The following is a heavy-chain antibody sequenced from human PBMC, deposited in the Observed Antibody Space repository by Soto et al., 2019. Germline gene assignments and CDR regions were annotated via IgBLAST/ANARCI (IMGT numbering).Heavy chain of an antibody. D-gene: IGHD3-22*01. Sequence: SETLSLTCTVSGGSISSYYWSWIRQPPGKGLEWIGYIYYSGSTNYNPSLKSRVTISVDTSKNQFSLKLSSVTAADTAVYYCARASSGYYPNVDYWGQGTLVTVSS. CDR2: IYYSGST. V-gene: IGHV4-59*01. J-gene: IGHJ4*02. CDR3: ARASSGYYPNVDY. CDR1: GGSISSYY.